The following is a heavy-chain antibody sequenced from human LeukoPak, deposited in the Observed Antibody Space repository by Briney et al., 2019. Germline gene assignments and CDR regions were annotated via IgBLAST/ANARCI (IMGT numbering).Heavy chain of an antibody. J-gene: IGHJ4*02. CDR3: ARDVAGSWGYFDY. V-gene: IGHV1-46*01. CDR1: GYTFTSYN. Sequence: ASVTVSCKASGYTFTSYNIHWVRQPPGQGLAWMGIVNPSTGSSSYAQKFQGRVRMTRDTSTSTVDMELSSLRSEDTAVFYCARDVAGSWGYFDYWGQGTLVTVSS. D-gene: IGHD6-19*01. CDR2: VNPSTGSS.